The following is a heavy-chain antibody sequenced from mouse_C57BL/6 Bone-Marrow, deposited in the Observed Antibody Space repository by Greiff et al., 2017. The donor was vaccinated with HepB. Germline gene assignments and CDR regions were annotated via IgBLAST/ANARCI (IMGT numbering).Heavy chain of an antibody. Sequence: DVQLVESGGGLVKPGGSLKLSCAASGFTFSSYAMSWVRQTPEKRLEWVATISDGGSYTYYPDNVKGRFTISRDNAKNNLYLQMSHLKSEDTAMYYCARDPPGDYWGQGTSVTVSS. CDR3: ARDPPGDY. J-gene: IGHJ4*01. CDR1: GFTFSSYA. CDR2: ISDGGSYT. V-gene: IGHV5-4*01.